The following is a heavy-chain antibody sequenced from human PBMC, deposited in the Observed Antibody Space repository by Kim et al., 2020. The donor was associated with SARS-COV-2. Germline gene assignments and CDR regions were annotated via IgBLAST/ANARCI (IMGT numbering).Heavy chain of an antibody. V-gene: IGHV3-23*01. J-gene: IGHJ4*02. CDR1: GFTFTSYT. Sequence: GGSLRLSCAASGFTFTSYTMSWVRQPPGKGLEWVSSSTSGGRTSYADSVKGRFTISRDNSKNTLSLQMNSLGAEDTAVYYCANALGLWGQGTLGTVSS. CDR3: ANALGL. CDR2: SSTSGGRT.